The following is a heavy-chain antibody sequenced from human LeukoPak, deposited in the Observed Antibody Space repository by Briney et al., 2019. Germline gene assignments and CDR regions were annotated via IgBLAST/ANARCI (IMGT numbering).Heavy chain of an antibody. J-gene: IGHJ4*02. V-gene: IGHV1-18*01. CDR2: ISGYNGNT. D-gene: IGHD2-15*01. CDR3: ARDQFLLGYCSGGRGCRRAYYFDY. CDR1: GYTFTIYG. Sequence: GASVKVSCTASGYTFTIYGISWVRQAPGQGLEWMGWISGYNGNTNYAQKFQGRVTMTTDTSTSTAYMEVRSLRSDDTAVYYCARDQFLLGYCSGGRGCRRAYYFDYWGQGTLVTVSS.